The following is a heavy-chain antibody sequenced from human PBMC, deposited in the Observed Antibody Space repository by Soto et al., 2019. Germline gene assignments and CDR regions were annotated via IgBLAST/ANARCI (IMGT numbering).Heavy chain of an antibody. CDR2: ISSSSSYI. Sequence: GGSLRLSCAASGFTFSSYSMNWVRQAPGQGLEWVSSISSSSSYIYYADSVKGRFTISRDNAKNSLYLQMNSLRAEDTAVYYCARQGPYDSSGYFLYYYYYGMDVWGQGTTVTVSS. D-gene: IGHD3-22*01. CDR1: GFTFSSYS. CDR3: ARQGPYDSSGYFLYYYYYGMDV. V-gene: IGHV3-21*01. J-gene: IGHJ6*02.